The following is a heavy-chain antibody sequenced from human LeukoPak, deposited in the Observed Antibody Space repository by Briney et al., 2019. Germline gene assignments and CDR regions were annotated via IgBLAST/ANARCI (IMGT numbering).Heavy chain of an antibody. J-gene: IGHJ4*02. CDR2: INGDGRDK. CDR3: ARGVDSAIDW. Sequence: GGSLRLSCAASGFTFSSYWMNWVRQAPGKGLEWGANINGDGRDKYYVGSVRGRFTISRDNADNALYLQMNSLRGDDTALYYCARGVDSAIDWWGQGTLVTVSS. CDR1: GFTFSSYW. V-gene: IGHV3-7*01. D-gene: IGHD3-9*01.